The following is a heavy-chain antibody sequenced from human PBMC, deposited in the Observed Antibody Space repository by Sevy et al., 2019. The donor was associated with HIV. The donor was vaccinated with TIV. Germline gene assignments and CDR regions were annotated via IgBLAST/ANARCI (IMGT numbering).Heavy chain of an antibody. CDR1: GGSISSYY. D-gene: IGHD3-10*01. CDR2: IYYSGST. Sequence: SETLSLTCTVSGGSISSYYWSWIRQPPGKGLEWIGYIYYSGSTNYNPSLKSRVTISVDTSKNQFSLKLSSVTAADTAVYYCARSRQTYYYGSGLDYWGQGTLVTVSS. CDR3: ARSRQTYYYGSGLDY. V-gene: IGHV4-59*01. J-gene: IGHJ4*02.